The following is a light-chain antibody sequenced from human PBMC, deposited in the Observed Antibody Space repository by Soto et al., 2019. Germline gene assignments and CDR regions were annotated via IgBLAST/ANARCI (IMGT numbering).Light chain of an antibody. Sequence: QSVLTQPPSASGSPGQSVAISCTGTSSDIGSYVYVSWYQQHPGKAPKLLIYGVTQRPSGVPDRFSGSKSGNTASLTVSGLQVEDEADYYCSIFAGGNSVIFGGGTKLTGL. CDR1: SSDIGSYVY. CDR3: SIFAGGNSVI. J-gene: IGLJ2*01. V-gene: IGLV2-8*01. CDR2: GVT.